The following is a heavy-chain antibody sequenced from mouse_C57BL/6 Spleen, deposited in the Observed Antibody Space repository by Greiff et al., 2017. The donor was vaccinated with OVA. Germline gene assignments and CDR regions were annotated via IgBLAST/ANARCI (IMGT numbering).Heavy chain of an antibody. J-gene: IGHJ2*01. CDR3: ASYGNYGDYFDY. CDR2: ISSGSSTI. CDR1: GFTFSDYG. D-gene: IGHD2-1*01. V-gene: IGHV5-17*01. Sequence: VQLVESGGDLVKPGGSLKLSCAASGFTFSDYGMHWVRQAPEKGLEWVAYISSGSSTIYYADTVKGLFTISRDNAKNTLFLQMTSLRSEDTAMYYCASYGNYGDYFDYWGQGTTLTVSS.